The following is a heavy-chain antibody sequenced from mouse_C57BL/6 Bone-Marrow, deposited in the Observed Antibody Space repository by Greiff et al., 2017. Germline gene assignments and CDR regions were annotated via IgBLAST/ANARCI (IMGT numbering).Heavy chain of an antibody. Sequence: VKLQQSGPELVKPGASVKLSCKASGYTFTSYDINWVKQRPGQGLEWIGRIYPRDGSTKYNEKFKGKATLTVDTSSSTAYMELRSLTSEDSAVYFCAGSGTGFAYWGQGTLVTVSA. D-gene: IGHD4-1*01. CDR3: AGSGTGFAY. CDR2: IYPRDGST. CDR1: GYTFTSYD. V-gene: IGHV1-85*01. J-gene: IGHJ3*01.